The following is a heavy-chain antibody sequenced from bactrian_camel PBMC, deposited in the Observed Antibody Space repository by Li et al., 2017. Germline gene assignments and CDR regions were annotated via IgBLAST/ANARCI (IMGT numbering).Heavy chain of an antibody. V-gene: IGHV3S1*01. D-gene: IGHD4*01. CDR3: AALAGNDYCSSRPEMSEFAY. Sequence: HVQLVESGGGSVQAGGSLRLSCAASAHAYSTYCLGWFRQTPGKEREGVAGIYSGGHSTYYADSVKGRFTISQDGLTLQMTSLKPEDTAMYYCAALAGNDYCSSRPEMSEFAYWGQGTQVTVS. J-gene: IGHJ4*01. CDR1: AHAYSTYC. CDR2: IYSGGHST.